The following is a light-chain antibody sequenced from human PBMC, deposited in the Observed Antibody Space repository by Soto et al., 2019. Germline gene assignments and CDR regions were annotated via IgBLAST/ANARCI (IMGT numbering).Light chain of an antibody. J-gene: IGLJ3*02. V-gene: IGLV2-14*01. Sequence: QSALTQPASVSGSAGQSITISCSGTTRDVGDYNLVSWYQQHPGTAPKLIIYEVSNRPSGISTRFSGSRSGNTASLTISGLQSEDEGEYYCSSYTARSTRVFGGGTKLTVL. CDR1: TRDVGDYNL. CDR2: EVS. CDR3: SSYTARSTRV.